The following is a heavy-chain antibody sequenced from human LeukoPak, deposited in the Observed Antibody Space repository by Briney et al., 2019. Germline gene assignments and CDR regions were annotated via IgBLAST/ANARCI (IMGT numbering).Heavy chain of an antibody. Sequence: GGSLRLSCAASGFTFSSYWMSWVRQAPGKGLEWVANIKQDGSEKYYVDSVKGRFTISRDNAKNSLYQQMNSLRAEDTAVYYCARDPVVGATDYWGQGTLVTVSS. CDR2: IKQDGSEK. V-gene: IGHV3-7*01. D-gene: IGHD1-26*01. CDR3: ARDPVVGATDY. CDR1: GFTFSSYW. J-gene: IGHJ4*02.